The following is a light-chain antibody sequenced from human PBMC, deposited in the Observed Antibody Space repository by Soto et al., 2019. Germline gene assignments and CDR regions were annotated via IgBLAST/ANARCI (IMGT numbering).Light chain of an antibody. J-gene: IGKJ5*01. CDR3: QQRSAWPPN. V-gene: IGKV3-11*01. CDR1: QSFSTY. CDR2: DVS. Sequence: IVLTQSPVTLSLSPGERATLSCRASQSFSTYLAWYQQKPGQAPRLLIYDVSDRAAGVPARFSGSASGTDFTLTISSLEPEDFAVYYCQQRSAWPPNFGQGTRLEIK.